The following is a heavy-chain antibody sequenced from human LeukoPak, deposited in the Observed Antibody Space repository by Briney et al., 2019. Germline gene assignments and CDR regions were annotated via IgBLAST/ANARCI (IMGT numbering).Heavy chain of an antibody. CDR2: IIPIFGTA. J-gene: IGHJ6*03. CDR1: GYTFTSYD. Sequence: SVKVSCKASGYTFTSYDINWVRQATGQGLEWMGGIIPIFGTANYAQKFQGRVTITTDESTSTAYMELSSLRSEDTAVYYCARDSPIYYMDVWGKGTTVTVSS. CDR3: ARDSPIYYMDV. D-gene: IGHD2-21*01. V-gene: IGHV1-69*05.